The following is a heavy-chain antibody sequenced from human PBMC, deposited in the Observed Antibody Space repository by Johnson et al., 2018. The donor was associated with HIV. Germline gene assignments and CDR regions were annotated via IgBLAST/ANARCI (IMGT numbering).Heavy chain of an antibody. CDR3: ARDPNYNSVDAFDI. D-gene: IGHD3-10*01. J-gene: IGHJ3*02. CDR2: ISYDGSNK. V-gene: IGHV3-30*03. CDR1: GFTFSNAW. Sequence: QVQLMESGGGLVKPGGSLRLSCAASGFTFSNAWMSWVRQAPGKGLEWVAVISYDGSNKFYTDSVKGRFTFSRDNSKNTVYLRMNSLRVDDTALYYCARDPNYNSVDAFDIWGQGTMVTVSS.